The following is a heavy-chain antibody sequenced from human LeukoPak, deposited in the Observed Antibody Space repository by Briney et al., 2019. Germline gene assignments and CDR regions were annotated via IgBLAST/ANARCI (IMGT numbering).Heavy chain of an antibody. CDR3: ARTGYYDSSGYPTPIDY. CDR2: INHSGST. CDR1: DGSFSGYY. V-gene: IGHV4-34*01. D-gene: IGHD3-22*01. Sequence: PSETLSLTCAVYDGSFSGYYWSWIRQPPGKGLEWIGEINHSGSTNYNPSLKSRVTISVDTSKNQFSLKLSSVTAADTAVYYCARTGYYDSSGYPTPIDYWGQGTLVAVSS. J-gene: IGHJ4*02.